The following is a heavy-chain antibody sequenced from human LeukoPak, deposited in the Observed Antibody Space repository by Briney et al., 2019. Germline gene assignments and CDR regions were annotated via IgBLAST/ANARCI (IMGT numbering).Heavy chain of an antibody. V-gene: IGHV1-69*05. J-gene: IGHJ5*02. CDR2: IMPLFGTA. CDR3: ARDVHGDYGSGWFDP. Sequence: ASVKVSCKTYGYTFSAYHIHWVRQAPGQGLEWLGGIMPLFGTAGYAQKFQGRVTITKDESTRTVYLELTSLTSDDTAVYYCARDVHGDYGSGWFDPWGQGTLVSVSS. CDR1: GYTFSAYH. D-gene: IGHD4-17*01.